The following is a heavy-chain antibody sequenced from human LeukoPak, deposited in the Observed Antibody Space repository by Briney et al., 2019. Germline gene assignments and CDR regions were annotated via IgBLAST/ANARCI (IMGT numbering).Heavy chain of an antibody. CDR3: ARSFILTGYYIRKRGGGMDV. CDR2: IYYSGNT. Sequence: SETLSLTCAVSGVSISSSNSYWGWIRQPPGKGLEWIGSIYYSGNTYYNASLKSRVTISVDTSKNQFSLKLSSVTAADTAVYYCARSFILTGYYIRKRGGGMDVWGKGTTVTISS. V-gene: IGHV4-39*07. J-gene: IGHJ6*04. CDR1: GVSISSSNSY. D-gene: IGHD3-9*01.